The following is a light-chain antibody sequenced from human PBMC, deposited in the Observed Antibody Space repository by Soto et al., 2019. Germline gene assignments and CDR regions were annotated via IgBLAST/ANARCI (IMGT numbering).Light chain of an antibody. J-gene: IGKJ1*01. Sequence: VMTQSPATLSVSPGEGATVSCRASQSINRNLAWYQQKPGLAPRLLIFDASTRATGVPARFRGTGSGTEFTLTISGLQSEDSALYYCHQYNDWPSGAFGRGTKVEI. CDR3: HQYNDWPSGA. V-gene: IGKV3-15*01. CDR2: DAS. CDR1: QSINRN.